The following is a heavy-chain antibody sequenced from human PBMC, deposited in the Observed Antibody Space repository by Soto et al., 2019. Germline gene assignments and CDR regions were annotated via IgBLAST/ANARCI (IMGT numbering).Heavy chain of an antibody. CDR2: ISTDNGNT. CDR3: ARGGHIAVVTDSFDS. D-gene: IGHD2-21*02. V-gene: IGHV1-18*01. CDR1: GYTFTNSG. J-gene: IGHJ4*02. Sequence: GASVKVSCKASGYTFTNSGISWVRQAPGQGLEWMGWISTDNGNTNYAQHLQGRVSMTTDTSTSTAYMDLRSLRSDDTAVYYCARGGHIAVVTDSFDSWGQGTLVTVSS.